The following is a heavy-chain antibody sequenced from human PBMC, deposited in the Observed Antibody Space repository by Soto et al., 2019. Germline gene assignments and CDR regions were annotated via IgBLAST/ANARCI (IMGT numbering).Heavy chain of an antibody. CDR1: GLTFSNYG. D-gene: IGHD2-2*01. J-gene: IGHJ3*01. CDR3: AKYYLGNSKTFYV. CDR2: ISDDGTKK. Sequence: PGGSLRLSCAVYGLTFSNYGMHWVRQAPGKGLEWVALISDDGTKKYFVDSVKGRFTISRDNSRNMVYLQMNRLTPEDTAVYYCAKYYLGNSKTFYVCGRGTMVPVSS. V-gene: IGHV3-30*18.